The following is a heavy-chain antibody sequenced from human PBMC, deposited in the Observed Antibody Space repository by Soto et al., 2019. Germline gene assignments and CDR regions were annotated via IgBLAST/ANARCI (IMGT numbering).Heavy chain of an antibody. V-gene: IGHV1-8*01. J-gene: IGHJ5*02. CDR3: ARVGQGRIGP. CDR1: GYTFTNYD. Sequence: QVQLVQSGAEVKEPGASVKVSCKASGYTFTNYDINWVRQATGQGPEWMGWMNPNNGDSGSAQKFQGRVTLTRDTAINTAHTELRRRRPGDTALYYCARVGQGRIGPWGQGTQVTVSS. CDR2: MNPNNGDS.